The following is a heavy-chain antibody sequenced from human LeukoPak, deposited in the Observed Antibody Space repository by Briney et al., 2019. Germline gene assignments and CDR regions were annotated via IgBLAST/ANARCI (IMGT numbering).Heavy chain of an antibody. D-gene: IGHD3-22*01. V-gene: IGHV1-46*01. CDR2: INPSGGST. CDR1: GYTFTSYY. CDR3: ARVGYVEYGYYYDSSGYYLAFDY. Sequence: GASVKVSCKASGYTFTSYYMHWVRQAPGQGLEWMGIINPSGGSTSYAQKFQGRVTMTRDTSTSTVYMELSSLRSEDTAVYYCARVGYVEYGYYYDSSGYYLAFDYWGQGTLVTVSS. J-gene: IGHJ4*02.